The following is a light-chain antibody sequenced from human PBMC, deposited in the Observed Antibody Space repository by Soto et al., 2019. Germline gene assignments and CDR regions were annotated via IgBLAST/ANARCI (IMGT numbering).Light chain of an antibody. Sequence: QSVLTQPASVSGSPGQSITISCTGTSSDVGSFNLVSWYQQHPGKAPKLMIYEVSKRPSGVSNRFSGSKSANTASLTISGLQAEDEADYYCCSYAGSGTFPYVCGTGTKVTVL. CDR2: EVS. V-gene: IGLV2-23*02. J-gene: IGLJ1*01. CDR1: SSDVGSFNL. CDR3: CSYAGSGTFPYV.